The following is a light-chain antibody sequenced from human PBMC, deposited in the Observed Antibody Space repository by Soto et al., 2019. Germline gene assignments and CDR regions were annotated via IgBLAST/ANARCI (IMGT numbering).Light chain of an antibody. CDR2: GAS. J-gene: IGKJ2*01. CDR3: QQYGSSPPYT. V-gene: IGKV3-20*01. Sequence: EIVLTQSPGTLSLSPGERATLSCRASQSVSRNYLAWYQQKPGHAPRLVIYGASHRATGIPDWFSGSGSGTDFTLTINRLEPADVAVYYCQQYGSSPPYTFGQGTKLDIK. CDR1: QSVSRNY.